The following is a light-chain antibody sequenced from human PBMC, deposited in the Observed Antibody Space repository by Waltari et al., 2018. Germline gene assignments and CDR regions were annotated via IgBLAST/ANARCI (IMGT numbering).Light chain of an antibody. V-gene: IGKV1-39*01. CDR1: QSITNY. Sequence: IHMTQSPSSLSAFLGDRVTITCRASQSITNYLNWYQEKPGKAPKLLIYAASSLQGGVPSRFSGTGSGTEFTLTISSLQAEDFATYYCQQYYSTPHTFGQGTKLEIK. J-gene: IGKJ2*01. CDR3: QQYYSTPHT. CDR2: AAS.